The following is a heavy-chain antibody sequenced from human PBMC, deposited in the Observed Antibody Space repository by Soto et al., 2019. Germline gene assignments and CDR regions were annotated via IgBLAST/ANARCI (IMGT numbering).Heavy chain of an antibody. D-gene: IGHD4-17*01. CDR2: VYYLGNT. Sequence: QLQLQESGPGLVKPSETLSLTCIISSGSITTSRYYWGWIRQPPGKGLEWIGSVYYLGNTYYNPSLKSRVTISVDTSKSQFSVYLRSVTPADTAVYYCARQSPTGDPDYWGLGTLVTVSS. CDR1: SGSITTSRYY. CDR3: ARQSPTGDPDY. J-gene: IGHJ4*02. V-gene: IGHV4-39*01.